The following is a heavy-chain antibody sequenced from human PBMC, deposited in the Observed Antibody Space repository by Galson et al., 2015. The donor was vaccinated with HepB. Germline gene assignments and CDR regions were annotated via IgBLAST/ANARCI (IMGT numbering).Heavy chain of an antibody. D-gene: IGHD6-13*01. J-gene: IGHJ2*01. V-gene: IGHV3-15*01. Sequence: SLRLSCAASGFTFSNAWMSWVRQAPGKGLEWVGRIKSKTDGGTTDYAAPVKGRFTISRDDSKNTLYLQMNSLKTEDTAVYYCTTVYRFMRGYSSPFDLWGRGTLVTVSS. CDR2: IKSKTDGGTT. CDR3: TTVYRFMRGYSSPFDL. CDR1: GFTFSNAW.